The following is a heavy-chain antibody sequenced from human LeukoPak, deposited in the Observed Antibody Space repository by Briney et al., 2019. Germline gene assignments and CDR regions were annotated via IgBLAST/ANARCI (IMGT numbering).Heavy chain of an antibody. CDR1: VFTASSSG. CDR2: IQYDGRNK. J-gene: IGHJ4*02. D-gene: IGHD4-17*01. CDR3: AKGGDYALDY. Sequence: GGSLRLSCAAPVFTASSSGIHWVRQAPGKGLDWLAFIQYDGRNKYYADSVKGRFTMSRDNSKTTLTMFLQMNSMRVEDTAVYYCAKGGDYALDYWGQGTLVTVSS. V-gene: IGHV3-30*02.